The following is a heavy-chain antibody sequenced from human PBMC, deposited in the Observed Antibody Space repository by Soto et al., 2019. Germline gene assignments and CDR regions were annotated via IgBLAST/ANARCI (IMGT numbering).Heavy chain of an antibody. D-gene: IGHD6-19*01. V-gene: IGHV3-23*01. CDR3: AKDCRIMSVAGSAFDS. CDR2: ISGSGGQS. Sequence: EVQLSESGGGFVQPGGSLRLSCEASGFNFNDYDMAWVRQAPGQGLEWVSSISGSGGQSSYVDSEKGRFTISRDNVKNILSLDMSDLRVEDTALYYCAKDCRIMSVAGSAFDSWGQGILVTVSS. CDR1: GFNFNDYD. J-gene: IGHJ4*02.